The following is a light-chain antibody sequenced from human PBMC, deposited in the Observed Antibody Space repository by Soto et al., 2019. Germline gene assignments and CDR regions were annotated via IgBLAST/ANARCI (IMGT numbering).Light chain of an antibody. V-gene: IGLV2-23*02. CDR3: CSYAGSRYD. CDR2: EVS. Sequence: QSALTQPASVSGSPGQSIPISCTGTTSDVGSYNLVSWYQQHPGKAPKLMIYEVSKRPSGVSNRFSGSKSGNTASLTISGLQAEDEADYYCCSYAGSRYDFGTGTKVTVL. J-gene: IGLJ1*01. CDR1: TSDVGSYNL.